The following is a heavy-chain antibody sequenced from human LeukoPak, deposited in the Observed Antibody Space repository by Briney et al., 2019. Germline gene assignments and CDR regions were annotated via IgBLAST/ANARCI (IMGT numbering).Heavy chain of an antibody. Sequence: SETLSLTCTVSGGSISSGGYYWSWIRQHPGKGLEWIGNIYYSGSTHYNPSLKSRITMSVYTSKNQFSLKLSSVTAADTAVYYCARGPGGNFDYWGQGTLVTVSS. CDR3: ARGPGGNFDY. CDR1: GGSISSGGYY. CDR2: IYYSGST. J-gene: IGHJ4*02. V-gene: IGHV4-31*03. D-gene: IGHD3-10*01.